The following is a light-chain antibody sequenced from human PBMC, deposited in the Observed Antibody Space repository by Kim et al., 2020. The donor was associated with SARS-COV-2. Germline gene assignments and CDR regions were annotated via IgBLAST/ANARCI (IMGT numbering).Light chain of an antibody. CDR2: WAS. Sequence: ATINGKSSQSVLYRSNNKKYLAWYQQKPGQPPKLLVYWASTRESGVPDRFSGSGSGTDFTLTISSLQAEDVAVYYCQQYYTTPPTFGGGTKVDIK. CDR3: QQYYTTPPT. CDR1: QSVLYRSNNKKY. V-gene: IGKV4-1*01. J-gene: IGKJ4*01.